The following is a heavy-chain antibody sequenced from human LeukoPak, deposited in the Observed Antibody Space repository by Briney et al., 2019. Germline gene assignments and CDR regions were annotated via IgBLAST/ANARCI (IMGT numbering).Heavy chain of an antibody. Sequence: SVKVSCKASGYTFTSYGINWVRQAPGQGLEWMGGIIPIFGTANYAQKFQGRVTITADESTSTAYMELSSLRSEDTAVYYCAREGALGGMDVWGQGTTVTVSS. CDR3: AREGALGGMDV. J-gene: IGHJ6*02. D-gene: IGHD1-26*01. CDR2: IIPIFGTA. CDR1: GYTFTSYG. V-gene: IGHV1-69*13.